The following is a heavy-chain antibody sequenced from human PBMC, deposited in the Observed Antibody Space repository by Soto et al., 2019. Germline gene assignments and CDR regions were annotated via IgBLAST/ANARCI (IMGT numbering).Heavy chain of an antibody. V-gene: IGHV4-61*01. CDR3: ARQESGYARSHDY. Sequence: QVQLQESGPGLLKPSGTLSLTCTVSGDSISSNNYYWSWIRQPPGKGLEWIAYINYSGSTNYNPSLKSRVTISVDTSKNQLSLKLNSVTAADTAVYYCARQESGYARSHDYWGQGILVTVSS. CDR2: INYSGST. CDR1: GDSISSNNYY. D-gene: IGHD5-12*01. J-gene: IGHJ4*02.